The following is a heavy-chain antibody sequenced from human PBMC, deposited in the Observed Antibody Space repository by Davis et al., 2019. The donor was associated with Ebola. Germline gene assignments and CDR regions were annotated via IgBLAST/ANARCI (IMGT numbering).Heavy chain of an antibody. Sequence: ASVKVSCKASGYTFTSYGISWVRQAPGQGLEWMGWMNPNSGNTGYAQKFQGRVTITADESTSTAYMELSSLRSEDTAMYYCARGRGHYESSGGDFWGQGTLVTVSS. CDR3: ARGRGHYESSGGDF. V-gene: IGHV1-8*03. CDR1: GYTFTSYG. D-gene: IGHD3-22*01. CDR2: MNPNSGNT. J-gene: IGHJ4*02.